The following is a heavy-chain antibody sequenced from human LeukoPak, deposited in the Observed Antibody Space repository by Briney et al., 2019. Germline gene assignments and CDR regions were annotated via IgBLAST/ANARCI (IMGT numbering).Heavy chain of an antibody. CDR3: ARVSIGQRGVRDDY. D-gene: IGHD2-21*01. Sequence: GGSLRLSCAASGFTFSSYGMHWVRQAPGKGLEWVAVIWYDGSNKYYADSVKGRFTISRDNSKNTLYLQMNSLRAEDTAVYYCARVSIGQRGVRDDYWGQGTLVTVSS. CDR1: GFTFSSYG. V-gene: IGHV3-33*01. CDR2: IWYDGSNK. J-gene: IGHJ4*02.